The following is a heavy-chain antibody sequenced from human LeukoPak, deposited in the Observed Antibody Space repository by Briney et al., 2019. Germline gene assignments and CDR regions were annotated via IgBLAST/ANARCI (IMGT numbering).Heavy chain of an antibody. V-gene: IGHV4-59*12. J-gene: IGHJ4*02. CDR3: ARSVDTRYFDY. CDR1: GDSISSYY. Sequence: SETLSLTCTVSGDSISSYYCSWIRQPPGKGLEWIGYIYYSGSTSYNPSLKSRVTISLDKSKNQFSLKLSSVTAADTAVYYCARSVDTRYFDYWGQGTLVTVSS. D-gene: IGHD5-18*01. CDR2: IYYSGST.